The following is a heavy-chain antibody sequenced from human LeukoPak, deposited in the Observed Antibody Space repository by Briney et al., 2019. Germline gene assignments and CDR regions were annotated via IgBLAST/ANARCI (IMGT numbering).Heavy chain of an antibody. J-gene: IGHJ4*02. V-gene: IGHV3-30*04. D-gene: IGHD1-26*01. CDR3: AKEYTGTFSPFPSYFDN. Sequence: PGGSLRLSCAASGFTFSSYAMHWVRQAPGKGLEWVAVISYDGSNKYYADSVKGRFTISRDNSKNTLYLQMKSLRAEDTAIYYCAKEYTGTFSPFPSYFDNWGQGTLVTVSS. CDR1: GFTFSSYA. CDR2: ISYDGSNK.